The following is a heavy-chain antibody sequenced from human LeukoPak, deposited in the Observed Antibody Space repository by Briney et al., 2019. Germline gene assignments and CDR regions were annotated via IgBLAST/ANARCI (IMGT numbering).Heavy chain of an antibody. CDR1: GGSVSSGSYY. Sequence: SETLSLTCTVSGGSVSSGSYYWSWIRQPPGKGLEWIGYIYYSGSTNNNPSLKSRVTISVDTSKNQFSLKLSSVTAADTAVYYCARDSGPYSSSWYDYWGQGTLVTVSS. D-gene: IGHD6-13*01. CDR2: IYYSGST. V-gene: IGHV4-61*01. J-gene: IGHJ4*02. CDR3: ARDSGPYSSSWYDY.